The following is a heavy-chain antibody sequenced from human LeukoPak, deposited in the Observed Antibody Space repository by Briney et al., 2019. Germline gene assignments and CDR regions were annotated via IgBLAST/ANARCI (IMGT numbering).Heavy chain of an antibody. CDR1: GAFLFDYY. V-gene: IGHV4-34*01. D-gene: IGHD2/OR15-2a*01. CDR2: INHSGVT. J-gene: IGHJ4*02. Sequence: SETLSLTCAVSGAFLFDYYRSWVPQSPREGLEWIGEINHSGVTHYNPSLKSRVTMSADTSKNQFSLNLTSLTAADSAVYYCAKLSPRSGWGQGTLVTVSS. CDR3: AKLSPRSG.